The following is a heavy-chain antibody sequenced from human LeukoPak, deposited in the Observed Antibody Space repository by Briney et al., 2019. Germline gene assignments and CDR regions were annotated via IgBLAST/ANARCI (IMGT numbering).Heavy chain of an antibody. J-gene: IGHJ3*02. CDR3: ATQRGYSYGLGAFDI. CDR2: IYYSGST. Sequence: PSETLSLTCTVSGGSISSSSYYWGWIRQPPGKGLEWIGSIYYSGSTYYNPSLKSRVTISVDTSKNQFSLKLSSVTAADTAVYYCATQRGYSYGLGAFDIWGQGTMVTVSS. V-gene: IGHV4-39*07. CDR1: GGSISSSSYY. D-gene: IGHD5-18*01.